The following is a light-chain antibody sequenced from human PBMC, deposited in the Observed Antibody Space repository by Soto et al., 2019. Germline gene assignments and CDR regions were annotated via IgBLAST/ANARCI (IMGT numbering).Light chain of an antibody. CDR1: SSTIGNNH. CDR2: ENN. J-gene: IGLJ2*01. CDR3: ETWHDSLSVLL. Sequence: QSVLTQPPSVSAAPGQRVTISCSGSSSTIGNNHVSWYQQLPGTAPKLLIYENNMRPSEIPDRFSGSKSGTSATLAIPGLQTGDEADYYCETWHDSLSVLLFGGGTKLTVL. V-gene: IGLV1-51*02.